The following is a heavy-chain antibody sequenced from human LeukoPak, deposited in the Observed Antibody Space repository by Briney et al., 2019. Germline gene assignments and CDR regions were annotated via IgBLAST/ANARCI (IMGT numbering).Heavy chain of an antibody. CDR2: VYYSGST. CDR1: GGSISSGGYY. J-gene: IGHJ1*01. Sequence: SQTLSLTCTVSGGSISSGGYYWSWIRQHPGKGLEWIGYVYYSGSTYYNPSLKSRVTISVDTSKNQFSPKLSSVTAADTAVYYCARGASYVWGSYRYSEYFQHWGQGTLVTVSS. D-gene: IGHD3-16*02. CDR3: ARGASYVWGSYRYSEYFQH. V-gene: IGHV4-31*03.